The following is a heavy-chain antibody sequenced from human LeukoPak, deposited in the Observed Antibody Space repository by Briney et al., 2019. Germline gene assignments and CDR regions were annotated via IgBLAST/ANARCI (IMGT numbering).Heavy chain of an antibody. V-gene: IGHV3-48*03. J-gene: IGHJ4*02. CDR2: FNSSGSTI. CDR1: GFTFSSCE. Sequence: GGSLRLSCAASGFTFSSCEMNWVRQAPGTGLEWVSYFNSSGSTIFYADSVKGRFTISRDNAKNSLYLQMTSLRAEDTAVYYCARRGIQLWPHDDYWGQGTLVTVSS. D-gene: IGHD5-18*01. CDR3: ARRGIQLWPHDDY.